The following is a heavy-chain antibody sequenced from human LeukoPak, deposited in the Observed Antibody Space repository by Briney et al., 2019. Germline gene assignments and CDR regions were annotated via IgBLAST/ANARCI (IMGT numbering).Heavy chain of an antibody. Sequence: GGSLRLSCAASGFTFSHYWMNWVRQAPGKGLEWVSIIYTGGNTYYADSVKGRFTISRDISKNTLYLQMNSLRAEDTAVYYCARGTVTAPDYWGQGTLVTVSS. J-gene: IGHJ4*02. V-gene: IGHV3-53*01. CDR2: IYTGGNT. CDR1: GFTFSHYW. D-gene: IGHD4-17*01. CDR3: ARGTVTAPDY.